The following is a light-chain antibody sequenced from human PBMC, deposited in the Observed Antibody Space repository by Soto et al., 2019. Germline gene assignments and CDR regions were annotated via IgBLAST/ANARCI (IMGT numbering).Light chain of an antibody. J-gene: IGKJ4*01. Sequence: EIVMTQSPATLSVSPGESATLSCRASQSVSSNLAWYQQKPGQAPRLLSYGASTRATGLPARFSGRGSGTEFTLTISSLQSEDFAVYYWQQYNNWPPLTFGGGTKVEIK. CDR3: QQYNNWPPLT. V-gene: IGKV3-15*01. CDR1: QSVSSN. CDR2: GAS.